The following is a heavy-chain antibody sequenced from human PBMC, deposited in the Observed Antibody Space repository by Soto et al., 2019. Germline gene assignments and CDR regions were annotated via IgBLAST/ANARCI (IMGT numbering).Heavy chain of an antibody. D-gene: IGHD6-19*01. V-gene: IGHV3-23*01. J-gene: IGHJ4*02. CDR3: AKGGGWLYYFDY. CDR1: GFTFSTFA. Sequence: GGSLRLSCAASGFTFSTFAMNWVRQAPGKGLEWVSAIGDSGSSTYYADSLRGRFTISRDNSKNTLYLQMNSLRAEDTAVYYCAKGGGWLYYFDYWGQGTPVTVSS. CDR2: IGDSGSST.